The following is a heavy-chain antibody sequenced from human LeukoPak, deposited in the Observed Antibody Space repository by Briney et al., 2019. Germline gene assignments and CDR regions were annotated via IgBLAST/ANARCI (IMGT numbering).Heavy chain of an antibody. J-gene: IGHJ6*02. CDR3: AKDLGSGSYPDYYYYGMDV. V-gene: IGHV3-48*02. D-gene: IGHD1-26*01. CDR2: ISSSGNTI. CDR1: GFTFSSFG. Sequence: PGGSLRLSCAASGFTFSSFGMTWVRQAPGRGLEWVSYISSSGNTIYYADSVKGRFAISRDNAKNSLYLQMNSLRDEDTAVYYCAKDLGSGSYPDYYYYGMDVWGQGTTVTVSS.